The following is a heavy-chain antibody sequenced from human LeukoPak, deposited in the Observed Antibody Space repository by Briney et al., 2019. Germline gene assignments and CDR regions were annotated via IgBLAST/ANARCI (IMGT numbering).Heavy chain of an antibody. V-gene: IGHV1-18*01. CDR2: ISAYNGNT. CDR1: GYTFTSYG. D-gene: IGHD6-13*01. CDR3: AMDPGIAAAGNGRTLDY. J-gene: IGHJ4*02. Sequence: ASVKVSCKASGYTFTSYGISWVRQAPGQGLEWMGWISAYNGNTNYAQKLQGRVTMTTDTSTSTAYMELRSLRSDDTAVYYCAMDPGIAAAGNGRTLDYWGQGTLVTVSS.